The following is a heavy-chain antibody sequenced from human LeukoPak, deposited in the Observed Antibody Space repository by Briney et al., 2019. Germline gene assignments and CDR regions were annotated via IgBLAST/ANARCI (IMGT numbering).Heavy chain of an antibody. Sequence: GASVKVSCKASGGTFSSYAISWVRQAPGQGLEWMGWISAYNSHTNYAQRLQGRVTMTTDTSTSTAYMELRSLRSDDTAVYYCARGLTEYDSSGYYYEAAFDIWGQGTMVTVSS. J-gene: IGHJ3*02. CDR3: ARGLTEYDSSGYYYEAAFDI. CDR1: GGTFSSYA. V-gene: IGHV1-18*01. D-gene: IGHD3-22*01. CDR2: ISAYNSHT.